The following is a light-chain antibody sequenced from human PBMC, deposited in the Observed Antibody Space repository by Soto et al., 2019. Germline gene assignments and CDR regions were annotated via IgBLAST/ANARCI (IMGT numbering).Light chain of an antibody. CDR3: MQALQTPLT. CDR1: QSLLHSNGYNC. CDR2: LGS. J-gene: IGKJ4*01. Sequence: DIVMTQSPLSLPVTPGEPASISCRSSQSLLHSNGYNCLDWYLLKPGQSPQLLIYLGSTRASGVPDRFSGSGSGTDFTLKISRVEAEDVGVYYCMQALQTPLTFGGGTKVEIK. V-gene: IGKV2-28*01.